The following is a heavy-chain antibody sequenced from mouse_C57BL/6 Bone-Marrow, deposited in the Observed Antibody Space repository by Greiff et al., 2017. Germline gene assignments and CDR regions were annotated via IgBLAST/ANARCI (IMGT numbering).Heavy chain of an antibody. Sequence: QVQLQQSGAELARPGASVKLSCKASGYTFTSYGISWVKQRTGQGLEWIGEIYPRSGNTYYNEKFKGKATLTADKSSSTAYMELRSLTSEDSAVYVCAGDGYYWYFDVWGTGTTVTVSS. V-gene: IGHV1-81*01. D-gene: IGHD2-3*01. CDR3: AGDGYYWYFDV. CDR1: GYTFTSYG. CDR2: IYPRSGNT. J-gene: IGHJ1*03.